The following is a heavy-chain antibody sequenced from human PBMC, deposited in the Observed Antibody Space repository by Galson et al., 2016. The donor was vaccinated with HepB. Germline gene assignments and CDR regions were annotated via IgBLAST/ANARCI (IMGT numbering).Heavy chain of an antibody. J-gene: IGHJ4*02. CDR1: GYSFKTYG. Sequence: SVKVSCKASGYSFKTYGIHWVRQAPGQRPEWMGWINDGDGSTLHSQRFQGRVTFTRDTSASTAYMELSSLIFEDTAVYFCARDDAIDGPIILDYWGQGTLVTVSS. CDR3: ARDDAIDGPIILDY. D-gene: IGHD3/OR15-3a*01. CDR2: INDGDGST. V-gene: IGHV1-3*01.